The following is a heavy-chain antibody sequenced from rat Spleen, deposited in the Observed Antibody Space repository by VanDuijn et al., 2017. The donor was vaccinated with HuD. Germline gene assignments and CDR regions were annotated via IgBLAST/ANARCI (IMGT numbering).Heavy chain of an antibody. CDR2: ISSDGRST. CDR1: GFTFSYYG. J-gene: IGHJ3*01. CDR3: STGTGGFTD. V-gene: IGHV5-27*01. D-gene: IGHD5-1*01. Sequence: EVQLVESGGGLVQPGRSMNVSCAASGFTFSYYGMAWVRQAPKKGLEWVAYISSDGRSTYYRDSMKGRFTISRDNAKSTLYLPMDSLRSEDTATYYCSTGTGGFTDWGQGTLVTVSS.